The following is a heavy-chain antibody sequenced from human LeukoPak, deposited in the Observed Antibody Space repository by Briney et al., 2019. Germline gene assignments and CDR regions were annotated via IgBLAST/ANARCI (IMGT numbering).Heavy chain of an antibody. D-gene: IGHD4-17*01. Sequence: ASVKVSCKASGYTFTSYAIHWVRQAPGQRLEWMGWISAGNGNTKYSQNFQGRVTFISNTSATTAYMELSSLRSEDTAVYYCARAIHYDYGDYVHYYYGMDVWGQGTTVTVSS. CDR2: ISAGNGNT. CDR3: ARAIHYDYGDYVHYYYGMDV. V-gene: IGHV1-3*01. J-gene: IGHJ6*02. CDR1: GYTFTSYA.